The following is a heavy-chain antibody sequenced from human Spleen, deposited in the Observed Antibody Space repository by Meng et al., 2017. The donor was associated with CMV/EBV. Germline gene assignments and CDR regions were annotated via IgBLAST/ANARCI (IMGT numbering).Heavy chain of an antibody. CDR1: GFTVSSHY. D-gene: IGHD3-22*01. CDR2: ICGSGGST. CDR3: TRAPTYYYGRRGYYMGAEIDS. V-gene: IGHV3-23*01. J-gene: IGHJ4*02. Sequence: GEALKISCAASGFTVSSHYMSWVRQAPGKGLEWVSAICGSGGSTYYADSVKGRFTIPRDNSKTTLYLQMNSRRAEDTAVYYCTRAPTYYYGRRGYYMGAEIDSWGQGTLVTVSS.